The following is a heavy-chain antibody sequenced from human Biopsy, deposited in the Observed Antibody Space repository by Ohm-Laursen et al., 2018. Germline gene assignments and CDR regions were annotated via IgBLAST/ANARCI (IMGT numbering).Heavy chain of an antibody. CDR2: IDVLDYNT. J-gene: IGHJ4*01. CDR1: GFTFNTYG. D-gene: IGHD2-2*02. Sequence: ETLSLTCAAPGFTFNTYGMHWVRQAPGKGLEWVSHIDVLDYNTYYVDSVRGRFTISRDNSKEMVYLQINSLRADDTAVYYCVRGWGGYNFDSWGPGALVTVSS. CDR3: VRGWGGYNFDS. V-gene: IGHV3-23*01.